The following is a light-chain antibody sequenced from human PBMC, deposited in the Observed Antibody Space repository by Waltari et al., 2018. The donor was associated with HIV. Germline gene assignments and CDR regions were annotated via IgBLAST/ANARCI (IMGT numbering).Light chain of an antibody. CDR2: WAS. J-gene: IGKJ3*01. V-gene: IGKV4-1*01. CDR3: QQYYNLHT. CDR1: QSVFYNSNNKHY. Sequence: DIVMTQSPDSLAVSLGERATINCKSSQSVFYNSNNKHYLAWYQHKPGQPPKLLINWASTRKSGVPDLFSGSGAGTDFILTINSLQPEDVAVYYGQQYYNLHTFGPGTKVEIK.